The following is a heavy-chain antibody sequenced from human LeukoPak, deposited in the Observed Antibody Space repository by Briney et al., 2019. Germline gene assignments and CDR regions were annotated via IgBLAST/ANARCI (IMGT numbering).Heavy chain of an antibody. V-gene: IGHV3-23*01. CDR2: ISGSGGST. J-gene: IGHJ5*02. CDR1: GFTFSSYA. CDR3: AKYSSVVAATGFDP. D-gene: IGHD2-15*01. Sequence: HPGGSLRLSCAASGFTFSSYAMSWVRQAPGKGLEWVSAISGSGGSTYYADPVKGRFTISRDNSKNTLYLQMNSLRAEDTTVYYCAKYSSVVAATGFDPWGQGTLVTVSS.